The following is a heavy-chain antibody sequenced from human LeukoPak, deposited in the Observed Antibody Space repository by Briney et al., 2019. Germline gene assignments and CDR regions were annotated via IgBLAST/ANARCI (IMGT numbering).Heavy chain of an antibody. J-gene: IGHJ3*02. V-gene: IGHV3-23*01. CDR1: GLTFSSYA. CDR3: AKSRAGSSYDGLHI. CDR2: ISGSGDST. Sequence: QSGGSLRLSCAASGLTFSSYAMSWVRQAPGKGLEWVSVISGSGDSTYYADSVKGRFTISRDNSKNTLYLQMNSLRAEDTAVYYCAKSRAGSSYDGLHIWGQGTMVTVSS. D-gene: IGHD6-19*01.